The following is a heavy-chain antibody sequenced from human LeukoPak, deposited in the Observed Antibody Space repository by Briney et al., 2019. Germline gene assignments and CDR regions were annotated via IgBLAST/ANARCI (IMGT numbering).Heavy chain of an antibody. V-gene: IGHV4-39*07. CDR2: IYYSGVT. CDR3: ARYTAGIWGYSFDY. D-gene: IGHD3-22*01. CDR1: GGSISSSSYY. Sequence: SETLSLTCTVSGGSISSSSYYWGWIRQPPGKGLEWIGSIYYSGVTYYNPSLKSRVTVSVDTSKNQFSLKLSSVTAAGTAVYYCARYTAGIWGYSFDYWGQGTLVTVSS. J-gene: IGHJ4*02.